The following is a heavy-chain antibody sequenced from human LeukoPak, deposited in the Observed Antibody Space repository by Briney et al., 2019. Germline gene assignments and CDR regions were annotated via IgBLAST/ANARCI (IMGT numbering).Heavy chain of an antibody. D-gene: IGHD2-2*01. Sequence: ASVKVSCKASGYTFTGYYMHWVRQAPGQGLEWMGGIIPIFGTANYAQKFQGRVTITTDESTSTAYMELSSLRSEDTAVYYCATLGYCSSTSCYGYMDVWGKGTTVTVSS. CDR1: GYTFTGYY. CDR3: ATLGYCSSTSCYGYMDV. J-gene: IGHJ6*03. V-gene: IGHV1-69*05. CDR2: IIPIFGTA.